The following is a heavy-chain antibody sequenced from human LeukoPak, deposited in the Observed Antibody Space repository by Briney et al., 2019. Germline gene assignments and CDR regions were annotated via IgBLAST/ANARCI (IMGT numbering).Heavy chain of an antibody. CDR3: ARDYYDSSGSVDY. Sequence: PGGSLRLSCAASGFTFSSYGMHWVRQAPGKGLEWVAVISYDGSDKYCADSVKGRFTISRDNSKNTLYLQMNSLRAEDTAVYYCARDYYDSSGSVDYWGQGTLVTVSS. CDR1: GFTFSSYG. V-gene: IGHV3-30*03. D-gene: IGHD3-22*01. CDR2: ISYDGSDK. J-gene: IGHJ4*02.